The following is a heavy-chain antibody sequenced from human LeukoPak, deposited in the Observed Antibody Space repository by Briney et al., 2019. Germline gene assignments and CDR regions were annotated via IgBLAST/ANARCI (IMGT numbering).Heavy chain of an antibody. Sequence: PGGSLRLSCAASGFTFSTYAMIWVRQAPGKGLEWVSVIGGSGSYTYYADSVKGRFTISRDNSKDTLYPQMNSLRAEDTAAYYCARDWYDYWGQGTLVTVSS. V-gene: IGHV3-23*01. J-gene: IGHJ4*02. CDR3: ARDWYDY. D-gene: IGHD6-13*01. CDR1: GFTFSTYA. CDR2: IGGSGSYT.